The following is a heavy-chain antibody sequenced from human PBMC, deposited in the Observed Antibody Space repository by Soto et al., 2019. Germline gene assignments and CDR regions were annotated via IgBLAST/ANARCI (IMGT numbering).Heavy chain of an antibody. CDR1: GFTFSSYS. V-gene: IGHV3-21*01. Sequence: GGSLRLSCAASGFTFSSYSMNWVRQAPGKGLEWVSFISSSSSYIYYADSVKGRFTISRDNAKNSLYLQMSSLRAEDTAVFYYARFPFPLVECGGTSGYGACDEWGQGTQVTFS. D-gene: IGHD2-21*01. CDR3: ARFPFPLVECGGTSGYGACDE. CDR2: ISSSSSYI. J-gene: IGHJ4*02.